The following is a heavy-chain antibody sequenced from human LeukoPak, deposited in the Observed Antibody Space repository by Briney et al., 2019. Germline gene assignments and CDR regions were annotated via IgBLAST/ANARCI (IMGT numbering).Heavy chain of an antibody. D-gene: IGHD3-22*01. J-gene: IGHJ5*02. Sequence: PGASVKVSCKVSGYTLAELSMHWVRQAPGKGLEWMGGFDPEDGETIYAQKFQGRVTMTEDTSTDTAYMELSSLRSEDTAVYYCATWVDSSGSPFDPWGQGTLVTVSS. V-gene: IGHV1-24*01. CDR3: ATWVDSSGSPFDP. CDR2: FDPEDGET. CDR1: GYTLAELS.